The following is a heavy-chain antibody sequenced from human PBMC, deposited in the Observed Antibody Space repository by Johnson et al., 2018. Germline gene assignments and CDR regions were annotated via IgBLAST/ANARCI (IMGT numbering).Heavy chain of an antibody. Sequence: QVQLVQSGGGVVQPGRSXRLSCSASGFTFSSYAMHWVRQAPGKGLDWVAFISYDGSSKYYGASVKGRFTISRDNSENTLYLQMNSPGAEDTAVYYCARDRIAVGENWFDPWGQGTLVTVSS. D-gene: IGHD6-19*01. J-gene: IGHJ5*02. CDR1: GFTFSSYA. CDR2: ISYDGSSK. V-gene: IGHV3-30*04. CDR3: ARDRIAVGENWFDP.